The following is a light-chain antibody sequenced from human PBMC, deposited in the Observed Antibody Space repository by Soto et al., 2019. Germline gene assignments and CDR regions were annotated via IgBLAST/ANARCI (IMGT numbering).Light chain of an antibody. V-gene: IGKV3-15*01. J-gene: IGKJ5*01. CDR3: QQYNNWTPIT. CDR1: QSLSSN. CDR2: GAS. Sequence: EIVMTQSPATLSVSPGERATLSCRASQSLSSNLAWYQQKPGQAPRLLIYGASTRATGIPARFSGSGSGTEFTLTIGSLQSEDFAVYYCQQYNNWTPITLGQGTRLEIK.